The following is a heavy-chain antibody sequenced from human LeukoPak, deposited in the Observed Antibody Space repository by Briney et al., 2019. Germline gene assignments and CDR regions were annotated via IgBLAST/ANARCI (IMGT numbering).Heavy chain of an antibody. J-gene: IGHJ3*02. Sequence: ASVKVSCKASGYTFTGYYMHWVRQAPGQGLEWMGRINPNSGGTNYAQKFQGRVTMTRDTSISTAYMELSRLRSDDTAVYYCARHPDIVPSAFDIWGQGTMVTVSS. D-gene: IGHD1-26*01. CDR2: INPNSGGT. CDR3: ARHPDIVPSAFDI. CDR1: GYTFTGYY. V-gene: IGHV1-2*06.